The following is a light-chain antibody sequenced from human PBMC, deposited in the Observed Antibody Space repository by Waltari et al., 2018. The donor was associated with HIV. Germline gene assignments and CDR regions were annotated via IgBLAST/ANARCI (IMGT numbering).Light chain of an antibody. V-gene: IGKV3-11*01. CDR2: GAS. J-gene: IGKJ5*01. CDR3: QHRSNWPIT. CDR1: QSVSNY. Sequence: VLTQSPASLVLSPGERATLSCRASQSVSNYLAWYKQKPGQAPRLLIYGASSRATGIPARFSGSGSGTDFTLTISSLEPGDFAVYYCQHRSNWPITFGQGTRLEIK.